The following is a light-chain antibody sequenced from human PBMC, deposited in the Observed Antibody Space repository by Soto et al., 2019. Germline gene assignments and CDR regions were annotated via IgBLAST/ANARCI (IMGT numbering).Light chain of an antibody. Sequence: DVVMTQSPLSLPVTLGQPSSISCRSNXSLVHSDGIAYFSWFQQRPGRSPRRLIYKVSNRDSGVPARFSGSGSGTDFALKISRVEAEDVGVYYCMQGTHWPITFGQGTLLEIK. CDR2: KVS. CDR1: XSLVHSDGIAY. J-gene: IGKJ5*01. V-gene: IGKV2-30*02. CDR3: MQGTHWPIT.